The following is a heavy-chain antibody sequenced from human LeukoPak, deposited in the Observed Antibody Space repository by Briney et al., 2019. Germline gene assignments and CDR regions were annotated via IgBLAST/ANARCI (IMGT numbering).Heavy chain of an antibody. CDR3: ARDQGLLWFGELLFPYYYYGMDV. V-gene: IGHV1-18*01. CDR2: ISAYNGNT. CDR1: GYTFTSYG. D-gene: IGHD3-10*01. Sequence: GASVKVSCKASGYTFTSYGISWVRQAPGQGLEWMGWISAYNGNTNYAQKLQGRVTMTTDTSTSTAYMELRSLRSDDTAVYYCARDQGLLWFGELLFPYYYYGMDVWGQGTTVTVSS. J-gene: IGHJ6*02.